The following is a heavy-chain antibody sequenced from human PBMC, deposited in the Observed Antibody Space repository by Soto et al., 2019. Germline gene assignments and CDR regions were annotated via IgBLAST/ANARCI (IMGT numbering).Heavy chain of an antibody. J-gene: IGHJ4*03. Sequence: SETLSLTCTVSGESLSSGSYWGWIRQTPGEGPEWIASIYHGGTTFYNPSLKSLISISVDTSKNQFSLRLTSVTAADTATYYCASVHVMVVAGSTFDYWGQGTLVTVPQ. CDR2: IYHGGTT. CDR3: ASVHVMVVAGSTFDY. D-gene: IGHD6-19*01. V-gene: IGHV4-38-2*02. CDR1: GESLSSGSY.